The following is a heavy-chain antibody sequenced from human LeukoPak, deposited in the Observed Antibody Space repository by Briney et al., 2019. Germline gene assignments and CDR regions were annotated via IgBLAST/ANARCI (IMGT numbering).Heavy chain of an antibody. Sequence: ASVKVSCTASGYTFTVYFIHWVRQAPGQGLEWMARINPNSGATDYAQKFQGRVTMTRDTSISTAYMELSSLKSDDTAVYYCAKIGSSHDFDYWGQGTLITVSS. D-gene: IGHD1-26*01. V-gene: IGHV1-2*06. CDR3: AKIGSSHDFDY. J-gene: IGHJ4*02. CDR2: INPNSGAT. CDR1: GYTFTVYF.